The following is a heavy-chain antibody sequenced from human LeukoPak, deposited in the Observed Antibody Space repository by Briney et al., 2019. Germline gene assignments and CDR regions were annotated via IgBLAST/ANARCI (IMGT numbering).Heavy chain of an antibody. V-gene: IGHV3-21*01. Sequence: GGSLRLSCAASGFTFSSYSMNWVHQAPGKGLEWVSSISSSSSYIYYADSVKGRFTISRDNAKNSLYLQMNSLRAEDTAVYYCAREGGRGWLQRAGFDYWGQGTLVTVSS. CDR2: ISSSSSYI. CDR1: GFTFSSYS. D-gene: IGHD5-24*01. CDR3: AREGGRGWLQRAGFDY. J-gene: IGHJ4*02.